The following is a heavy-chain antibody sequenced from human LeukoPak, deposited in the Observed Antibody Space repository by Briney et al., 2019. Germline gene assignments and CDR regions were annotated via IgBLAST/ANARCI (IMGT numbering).Heavy chain of an antibody. D-gene: IGHD2-15*01. Sequence: PSVKVSCEASGYTFTGYYMHWVRHAPGQGLEWIVWINPNSVGTNYAQQFQGWVTMTRDTAISTAYLELSSLSSEDTAVYYCARRFGVVVADRGFDPWGQGTLVTVSS. CDR3: ARRFGVVVADRGFDP. CDR2: INPNSVGT. J-gene: IGHJ5*02. V-gene: IGHV1-2*04. CDR1: GYTFTGYY.